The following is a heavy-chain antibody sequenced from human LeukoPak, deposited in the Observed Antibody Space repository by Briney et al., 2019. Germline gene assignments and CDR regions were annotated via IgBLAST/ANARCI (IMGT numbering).Heavy chain of an antibody. CDR2: ISNKGGST. Sequence: GGSLRLSCSASGFTFSSYGMHWVRQAPGKGLEYVSGISNKGGSTYYADSVKGRVTISRDNSKNTLHLQMSSLRADDTAVYYCVKSGTWADFDSWGQGTLVTVSS. V-gene: IGHV3-64D*09. J-gene: IGHJ4*02. CDR1: GFTFSSYG. CDR3: VKSGTWADFDS. D-gene: IGHD1-26*01.